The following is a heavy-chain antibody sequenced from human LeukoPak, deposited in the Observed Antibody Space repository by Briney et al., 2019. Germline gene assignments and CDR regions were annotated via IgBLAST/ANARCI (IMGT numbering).Heavy chain of an antibody. CDR2: VYTGGSA. CDR3: AREEYFDGSGYYCRYFDS. CDR1: GVSISSDNYY. D-gene: IGHD3-22*01. J-gene: IGHJ4*02. V-gene: IGHV4-61*02. Sequence: SQTLSLNCTVSGVSISSDNYYWTWIRQPAGKGLEWIGRVYTGGSANYNPSLKSRVTMSVDTSKNQFSLKLNSVPAADTALYYCAREEYFDGSGYYCRYFDSWGQGILVTVSS.